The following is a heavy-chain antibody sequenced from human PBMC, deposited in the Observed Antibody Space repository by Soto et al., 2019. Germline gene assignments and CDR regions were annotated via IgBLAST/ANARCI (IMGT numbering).Heavy chain of an antibody. D-gene: IGHD4-17*01. CDR3: AKGRFDVVTISPFDH. CDR2: ISYDGTEE. V-gene: IGHV3-30*18. CDR1: GFTFSSFG. Sequence: GGSLRLSCAASGFTFSSFGMHWVRQAPGKGLEWVAVISYDGTEEKYADSVKGRATVSRDNSRNTVYLQMNRLRGDDSAIYYCAKGRFDVVTISPFDHWGQGTLVTVSS. J-gene: IGHJ4*01.